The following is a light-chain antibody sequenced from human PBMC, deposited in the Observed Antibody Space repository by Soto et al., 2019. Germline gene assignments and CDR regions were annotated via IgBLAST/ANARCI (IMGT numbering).Light chain of an antibody. Sequence: QSALTQPASVSGSPGQSITISCTGASSEVGAYNYVSWYQQHPGKAPKLMIYDVSSRPSGVSNRFSGSKSGNTASLTISGLQAEDEADYYCSSYTSSITYVFGTGTKVTVL. J-gene: IGLJ1*01. CDR2: DVS. CDR3: SSYTSSITYV. CDR1: SSEVGAYNY. V-gene: IGLV2-14*01.